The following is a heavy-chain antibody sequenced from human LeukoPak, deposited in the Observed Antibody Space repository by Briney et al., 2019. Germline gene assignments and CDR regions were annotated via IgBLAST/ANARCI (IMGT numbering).Heavy chain of an antibody. CDR1: GFTFSTYS. Sequence: GGSLRLSCAASGFTFSTYSMNWVRQAPGKGLEWVSSISSSSTYIYYADSAKGRFTISRDNAKNSLYLQMNSLRAEDTAVYYCARDLNTGYSSGWYIDYWGQGTLVTVSS. J-gene: IGHJ4*02. D-gene: IGHD6-19*01. V-gene: IGHV3-21*01. CDR2: ISSSSTYI. CDR3: ARDLNTGYSSGWYIDY.